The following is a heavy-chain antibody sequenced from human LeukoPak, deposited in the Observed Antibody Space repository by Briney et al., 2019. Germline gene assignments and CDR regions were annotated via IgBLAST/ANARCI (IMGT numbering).Heavy chain of an antibody. CDR1: GFTFSSYS. J-gene: IGHJ5*02. D-gene: IGHD3-10*01. V-gene: IGHV3-48*01. CDR3: ARDGWFGDYSWSDP. CDR2: ISSASNTI. Sequence: PGGSLRLSCAASGFTFSSYSMNWVRQAPGKGLEWITSISSASNTIYYADSVKGRFSISRDDAKNSLYLQMNSLRAEDTAMYYCARDGWFGDYSWSDPWGQGTLVTVSS.